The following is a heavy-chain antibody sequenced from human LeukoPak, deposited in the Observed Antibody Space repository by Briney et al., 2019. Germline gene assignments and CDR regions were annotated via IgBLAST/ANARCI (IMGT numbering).Heavy chain of an antibody. J-gene: IGHJ4*02. Sequence: GGSLRLSCAASGFTVSTSYMSWVRQAPGKGLEWVSVIYSGGATYYADSVKGRFTISRDNSQNTLYLQMSSLRAEDTAVYYCPRGVRSWYKDPFDSWGQGTLVIVSS. CDR2: IYSGGAT. CDR3: PRGVRSWYKDPFDS. CDR1: GFTVSTSY. D-gene: IGHD6-13*01. V-gene: IGHV3-66*01.